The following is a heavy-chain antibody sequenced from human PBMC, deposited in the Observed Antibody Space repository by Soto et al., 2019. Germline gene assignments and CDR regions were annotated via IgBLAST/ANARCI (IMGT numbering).Heavy chain of an antibody. Sequence: EVQLVESGGGLVQPGGSLRLSCAASGFTFSGYSMHWVRQAPGKGLEYVSGVHGDGSYTYYANSVKGRFSVSRDNSKNTLYLQMGSLTSEDMAIYYCARGHYGPDYWGQGTLVTVSS. CDR2: VHGDGSYT. CDR3: ARGHYGPDY. V-gene: IGHV3-64*01. J-gene: IGHJ4*02. CDR1: GFTFSGYS. D-gene: IGHD4-17*01.